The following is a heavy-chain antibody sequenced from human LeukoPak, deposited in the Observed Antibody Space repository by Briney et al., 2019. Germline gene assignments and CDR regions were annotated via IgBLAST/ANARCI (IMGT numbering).Heavy chain of an antibody. D-gene: IGHD2-15*01. CDR2: ISSSSSYT. Sequence: PGGSLRLSCAASGFTFSDYYMSWIRQAPGKGLEWVSYISSSSSYTNYADSVKGRFTISRDNAKNSLYLQMYSLRAEDTAVYYCARWYCSGGSCYPRFDYWGQGTLVTVSS. J-gene: IGHJ4*02. CDR1: GFTFSDYY. CDR3: ARWYCSGGSCYPRFDY. V-gene: IGHV3-11*06.